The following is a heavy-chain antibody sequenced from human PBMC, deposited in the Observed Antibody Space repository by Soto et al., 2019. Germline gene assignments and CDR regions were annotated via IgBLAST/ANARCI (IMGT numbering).Heavy chain of an antibody. CDR1: GFTFSNYA. V-gene: IGHV3-48*01. J-gene: IGHJ6*03. Sequence: VGSLRLSCAASGFTFSNYAMNWVRQAPGKGLDWVSSISSSSSTTYYADSVKGRFTISRDNAKNSLYLQMNSLRAEDTAVYYCARNESVPAASYYYYYYMDVWGKGTTVTVSS. CDR2: ISSSSSTT. D-gene: IGHD2-2*01. CDR3: ARNESVPAASYYYYYYMDV.